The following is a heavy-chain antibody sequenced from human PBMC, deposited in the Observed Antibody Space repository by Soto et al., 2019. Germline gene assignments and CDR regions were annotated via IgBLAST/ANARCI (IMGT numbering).Heavy chain of an antibody. Sequence: GGSLRLSCAASGLTFSSYGMNWVRQAPGKRLEWVSSISSRSSDIYYADSVKGRFTISRDNAKKSLYLQMTSLRAEDTAVYYCAREVVTMVRGVIITGYYGMDVWGQGTTVTSP. V-gene: IGHV3-21*01. CDR2: ISSRSSDI. J-gene: IGHJ6*02. CDR1: GLTFSSYG. D-gene: IGHD3-10*01. CDR3: AREVVTMVRGVIITGYYGMDV.